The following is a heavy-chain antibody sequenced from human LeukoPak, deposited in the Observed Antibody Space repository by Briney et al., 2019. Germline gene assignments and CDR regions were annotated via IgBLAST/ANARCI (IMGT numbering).Heavy chain of an antibody. V-gene: IGHV3-43D*03. J-gene: IGHJ4*02. Sequence: GGSLRLSCAASGFAFDDYAMHWVRQAPGKGLEWVSLISWDGGSTYYADSVKGRFTISRDNSKNSLYLQMNSLRAEDTALYYCAKEGHYYDSSGYSKGGFDYWGQGTLVTVSS. CDR1: GFAFDDYA. CDR2: ISWDGGST. D-gene: IGHD3-22*01. CDR3: AKEGHYYDSSGYSKGGFDY.